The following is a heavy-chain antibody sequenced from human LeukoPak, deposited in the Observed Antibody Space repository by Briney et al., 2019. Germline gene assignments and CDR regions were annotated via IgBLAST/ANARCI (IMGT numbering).Heavy chain of an antibody. J-gene: IGHJ4*02. CDR2: IYYGGST. Sequence: TSETLSLPCTVSGGSISSYYWSWIRQPPGKGLEWIGYIYYGGSTNYNPSLKSRVTISVDTSKNQFSLKLSSVTAADTAVYYCAREARSGIAADYWGQGTLVTVSS. D-gene: IGHD6-13*01. CDR3: AREARSGIAADY. CDR1: GGSISSYY. V-gene: IGHV4-59*01.